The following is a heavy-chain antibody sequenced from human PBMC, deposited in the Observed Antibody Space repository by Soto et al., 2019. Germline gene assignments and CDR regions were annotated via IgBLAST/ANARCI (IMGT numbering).Heavy chain of an antibody. V-gene: IGHV3-23*01. D-gene: IGHD3-22*01. CDR3: AKDVVYYYDSSGYFPDAFDI. CDR2: ISGSGGST. CDR1: GFTFSSYA. Sequence: PGGSLRLSCAASGFTFSSYAMSWVRQAPGKGLEWVSAISGSGGSTYYADSVKGRFTISRDNSKNTLYLQMNSLRAEDTAVYYCAKDVVYYYDSSGYFPDAFDIWGQGTMVTVS. J-gene: IGHJ3*02.